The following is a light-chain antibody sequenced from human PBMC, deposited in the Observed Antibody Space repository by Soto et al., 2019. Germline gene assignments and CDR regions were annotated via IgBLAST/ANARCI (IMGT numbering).Light chain of an antibody. Sequence: DIQMTQSPSSLSASVEDRVIITCRASQSISNHLNWYQQNPGKAPKLLIFAASSLQSGVPSRFSGSRSGPDFTLTISSLQPEDFATYYCQQSYSSPPTLGQGTKVDIK. CDR1: QSISNH. CDR3: QQSYSSPPT. J-gene: IGKJ1*01. CDR2: AAS. V-gene: IGKV1-39*01.